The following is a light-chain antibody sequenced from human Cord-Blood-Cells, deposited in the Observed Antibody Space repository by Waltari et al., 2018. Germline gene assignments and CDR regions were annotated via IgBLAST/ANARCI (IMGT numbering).Light chain of an antibody. CDR1: ISDVGGYNY. CDR2: DVS. J-gene: IGLJ3*02. CDR3: SSYTSSSTWV. Sequence: QSARTQPASVSGSPGQSITLPCTGTISDVGGYNYVSWYQQHPGKAPKFLIYDVSKRPSCVSNRFSGSKSGNPASLTISGLQAEDEADYYCSSYTSSSTWVFGGGTKLTVL. V-gene: IGLV2-14*01.